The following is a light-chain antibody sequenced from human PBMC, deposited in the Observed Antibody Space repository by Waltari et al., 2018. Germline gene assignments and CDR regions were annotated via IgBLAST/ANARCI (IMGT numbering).Light chain of an antibody. V-gene: IGLV1-44*01. CDR3: AAWDDSVDGVV. CDR1: DSNIGGNS. CDR2: KND. Sequence: QSVLTQPPSASGTPEQRVTISCSGRDSNIGGNSVNWYQQPPATATNLLVFKNDQRPSGVPDRFSGSKSGTSAALAINGLQSEDEADYSCAAWDDSVDGVVFGGGTKLTVL. J-gene: IGLJ2*01.